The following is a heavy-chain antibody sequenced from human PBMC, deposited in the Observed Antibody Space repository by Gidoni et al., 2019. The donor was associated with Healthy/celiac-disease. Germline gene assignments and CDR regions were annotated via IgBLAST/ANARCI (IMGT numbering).Heavy chain of an antibody. D-gene: IGHD6-13*01. CDR3: ARRSPVAAAGSRDFDY. Sequence: QQQLQESGSGLVKHSETLSLTCTVTGGSISRSSYYWGWSRQPPGKGLEWIGSIYYSGVTSSNPSLTSRVTISVATSKNQFSLKLSSVTAADTAVYYCARRSPVAAAGSRDFDYWGQGTLVTVSS. CDR2: IYYSGVT. J-gene: IGHJ4*02. V-gene: IGHV4-39*01. CDR1: GGSISRSSYY.